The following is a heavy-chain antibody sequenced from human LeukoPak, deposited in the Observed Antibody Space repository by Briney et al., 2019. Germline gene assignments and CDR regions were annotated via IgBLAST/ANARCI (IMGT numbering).Heavy chain of an antibody. CDR1: GGSFSGYY. Sequence: SETLSLTCAVYGGSFSGYYWSWIRQPPGKGLEWIGEINHSGSTNYNPSLKSRVPISVDKSKNQFSLKLSSVTAADTAVYYCATWKLALDYWGQGTLVTVSS. J-gene: IGHJ4*02. CDR3: ATWKLALDY. CDR2: INHSGST. V-gene: IGHV4-34*01. D-gene: IGHD1-1*01.